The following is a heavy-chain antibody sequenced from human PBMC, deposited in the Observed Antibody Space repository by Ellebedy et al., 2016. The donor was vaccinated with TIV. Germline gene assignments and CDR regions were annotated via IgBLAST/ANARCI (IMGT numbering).Heavy chain of an antibody. J-gene: IGHJ4*02. CDR1: GFTFSNYG. CDR2: MSGNGYVI. V-gene: IGHV3-23*01. D-gene: IGHD3-10*01. CDR3: ARAGYGSGNFYTQNFDS. Sequence: PGGSLRLSCAASGFTFSNYGMHWVRQAPGKGLEWVSEMSGNGYVIKYADSAKGRFTIPRDNSKSTLYLKISSLRTEDTAVYYCARAGYGSGNFYTQNFDSWGQGTLVTVSA.